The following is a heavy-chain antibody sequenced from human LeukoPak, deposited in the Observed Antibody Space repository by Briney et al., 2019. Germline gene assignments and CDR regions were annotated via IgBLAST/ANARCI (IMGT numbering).Heavy chain of an antibody. J-gene: IGHJ4*02. CDR3: ARGWAGAFDC. Sequence: GGSLRLSCAASGFIVSSNYMSWVRQAPGKGLDWVSVLHNDGSKHYADSVKGRFTISRDDSQNTLHLQMNSLRAEDTALYYCARGWAGAFDCWGQGTLVTVSS. CDR1: GFIVSSNY. CDR2: LHNDGSK. D-gene: IGHD1-26*01. V-gene: IGHV3-66*01.